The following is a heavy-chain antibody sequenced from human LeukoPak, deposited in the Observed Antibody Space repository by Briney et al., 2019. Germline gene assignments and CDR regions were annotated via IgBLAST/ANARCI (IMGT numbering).Heavy chain of an antibody. D-gene: IGHD3-22*01. V-gene: IGHV4-34*01. CDR3: ARSGYYYDSSGPRFDY. J-gene: IGHJ4*02. CDR1: GGSFSVYY. CDR2: INHSGST. Sequence: PSETLSLTCAVYGGSFSVYYWSWIRQPQGKGLEWIGEINHSGSTNYNPSLKSRVTISVDTSKNQFSLKLSSVTAADTAVYYCARSGYYYDSSGPRFDYWGQGTLVTVSS.